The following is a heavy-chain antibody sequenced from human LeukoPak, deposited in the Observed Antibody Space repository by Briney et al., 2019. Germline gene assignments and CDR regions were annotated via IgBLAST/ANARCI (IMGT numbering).Heavy chain of an antibody. V-gene: IGHV4-4*07. CDR1: DGSISSFC. J-gene: IGHJ4*02. D-gene: IGHD7-27*01. CDR3: ARHGGKTGTFDY. CDR2: IHTSGST. Sequence: PSETLSLTCSVSDGSISSFCWSWIRQPAGKGLEWIGRIHTSGSTNYNSSLKSRVTISVDTSKNQFSLKLSSVTAADTAVYYCARHGGKTGTFDYWGQGTLVTVSS.